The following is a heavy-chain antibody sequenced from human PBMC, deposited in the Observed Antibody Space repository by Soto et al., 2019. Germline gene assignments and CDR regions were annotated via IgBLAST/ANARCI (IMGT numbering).Heavy chain of an antibody. CDR3: ARATRYYCDCSYQFDY. D-gene: IGHD3-22*01. V-gene: IGHV1-69*02. Sequence: QVQLVQSGAEVKKPGSSVKVSCKASGGTFSSYTISWVRQAPGQGLEWMGRIIPILGIANYAQKFQGRVTITADKSTSTAYMGLSSLRSEDTAVYYCARATRYYCDCSYQFDYWGQGSLVTVSS. CDR1: GGTFSSYT. CDR2: IIPILGIA. J-gene: IGHJ4*02.